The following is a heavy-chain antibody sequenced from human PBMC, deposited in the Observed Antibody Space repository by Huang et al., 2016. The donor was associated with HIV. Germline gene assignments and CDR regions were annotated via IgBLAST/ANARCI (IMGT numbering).Heavy chain of an antibody. CDR1: GYTFTSYG. Sequence: QVQLVQSGAEVKKPGASVKVSCTASGYTFTSYGIRWVPQAPGQGLEWRGWISAYKGHTNYAQKLQGRVTMTTETSTSTAYMELRSLRSDDTAVYYCARDRGAVAGTSPGYWGQGTLVTVSS. V-gene: IGHV1-18*01. CDR2: ISAYKGHT. J-gene: IGHJ4*02. D-gene: IGHD6-19*01. CDR3: ARDRGAVAGTSPGY.